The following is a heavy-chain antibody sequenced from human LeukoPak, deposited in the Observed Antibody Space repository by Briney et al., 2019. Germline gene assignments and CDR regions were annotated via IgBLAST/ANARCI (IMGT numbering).Heavy chain of an antibody. CDR1: GFTFSSYW. V-gene: IGHV3-7*01. CDR2: IKQDGSEK. CDR3: ARESVVVVAAKAYNWFDP. Sequence: GGSLRLSCAASGFTFSSYWMSWVRQAPGKGLEWVANIKQDGSEKYYVDSVKGRFTIPRDNAKNSLYLQMNSLRAEDTAVYYCARESVVVVAAKAYNWFDPWGQGTLVTVSS. J-gene: IGHJ5*02. D-gene: IGHD2-15*01.